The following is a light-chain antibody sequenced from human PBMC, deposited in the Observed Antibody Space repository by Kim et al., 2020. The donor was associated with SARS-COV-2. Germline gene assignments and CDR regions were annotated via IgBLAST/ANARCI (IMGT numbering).Light chain of an antibody. J-gene: IGKJ4*01. V-gene: IGKV2-28*01. Sequence: VMTQSPLSLPVTPGEPASIACRSSQGLLHTNANSYLYWFLRKPGQSPHLLIYLGSNRASGVPGRFSGSGSGTDFPLKISRVEAEDVGVYFCMQGLQTPFGGGTKVDIK. CDR3: MQGLQTP. CDR2: LGS. CDR1: QGLLHTNANSY.